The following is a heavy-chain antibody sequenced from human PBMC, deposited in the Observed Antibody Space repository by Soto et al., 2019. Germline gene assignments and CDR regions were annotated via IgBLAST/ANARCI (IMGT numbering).Heavy chain of an antibody. CDR1: GFTVSSNY. CDR2: IYSGGST. Sequence: EVQLVESGGGLVQPGGSLRLSCAASGFTVSSNYMSWVRQAPGKGLEWVSVIYSGGSTYYADSVKGRFTISRDNSKNTLYLQMNSLRAEDTAVYYCARDQGSGWGSWFDPWGQGTLVTVSS. CDR3: ARDQGSGWGSWFDP. V-gene: IGHV3-66*01. J-gene: IGHJ5*02. D-gene: IGHD6-19*01.